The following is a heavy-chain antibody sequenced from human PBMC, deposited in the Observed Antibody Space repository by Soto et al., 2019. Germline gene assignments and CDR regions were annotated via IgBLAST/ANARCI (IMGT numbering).Heavy chain of an antibody. CDR1: GGSIGSSSYY. V-gene: IGHV4-39*01. Sequence: PSETLSLTCTVSGGSIGSSSYYWGWIRQPPGKGLEWIGSIYYSGSTYYNPSLKSRVTISVDTSKNQFSLKLSSVTAADTAVYYCARHYCSGGSCPFDYWGQGTLVTVSS. D-gene: IGHD2-15*01. CDR2: IYYSGST. CDR3: ARHYCSGGSCPFDY. J-gene: IGHJ4*02.